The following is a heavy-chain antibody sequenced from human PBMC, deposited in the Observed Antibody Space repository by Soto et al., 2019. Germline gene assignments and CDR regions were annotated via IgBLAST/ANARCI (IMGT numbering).Heavy chain of an antibody. D-gene: IGHD6-25*01. Sequence: VASVKVSCKASGYTFITYDIHWVRQATGQGLEWMGWMNPSNGNAGYAQKFQGRVTMTRNISISTAYMELSSLRSEDTAVYFCARRKERSGPNYFHSWGQGTLVTVSS. CDR2: MNPSNGNA. CDR3: ARRKERSGPNYFHS. CDR1: GYTFITYD. V-gene: IGHV1-8*01. J-gene: IGHJ4*02.